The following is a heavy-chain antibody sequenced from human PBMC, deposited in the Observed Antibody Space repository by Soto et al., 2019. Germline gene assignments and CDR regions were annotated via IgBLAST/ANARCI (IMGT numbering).Heavy chain of an antibody. J-gene: IGHJ4*02. V-gene: IGHV4-59*01. D-gene: IGHD3-22*01. Sequence: SETLSLTCTFSGGSISSYYWSWIRQPPGKGLEWIGYIYYSGSTNYNPSLKSRVTISVDTSKNQFSLKLSSVTAADTAVYYCARSGYYAFDYWGQGTLVTVSS. CDR1: GGSISSYY. CDR3: ARSGYYAFDY. CDR2: IYYSGST.